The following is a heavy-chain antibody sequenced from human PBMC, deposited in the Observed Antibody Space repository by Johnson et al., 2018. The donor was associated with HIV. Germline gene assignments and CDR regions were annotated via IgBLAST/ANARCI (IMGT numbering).Heavy chain of an antibody. D-gene: IGHD6-13*01. CDR3: AKVDRPGIAAAPLDAFDI. CDR2: IGTAGDT. V-gene: IGHV3-13*01. CDR1: GFTFTSYD. Sequence: VQLVESGGGLVQPGGSLRLSCVASGFTFTSYDMHWVRQATGEGLDWVSAIGTAGDTYYPGSVKGRFTISRENAKNSLYLQMNSLRAEDTAVYYCAKVDRPGIAAAPLDAFDIWGQGTMVTVSS. J-gene: IGHJ3*02.